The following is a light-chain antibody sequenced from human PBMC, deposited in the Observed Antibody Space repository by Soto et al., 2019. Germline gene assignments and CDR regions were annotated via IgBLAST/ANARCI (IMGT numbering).Light chain of an antibody. CDR1: SSDVGAYNF. J-gene: IGLJ3*02. CDR3: YSYSGSTAWV. V-gene: IGLV2-14*01. CDR2: EVS. Sequence: QSALTQPASVSGSPGQTITISCTGTSSDVGAYNFVSWYQHHPDTAPKLMIYEVSNRPSGASNRFSGSTSGNTASMTISCLQTDAEADYCCYSYSGSTAWVFGGGTKLTVL.